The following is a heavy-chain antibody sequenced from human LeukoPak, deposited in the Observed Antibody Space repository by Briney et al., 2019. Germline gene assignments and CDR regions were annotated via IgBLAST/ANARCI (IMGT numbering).Heavy chain of an antibody. CDR1: GGSISSGGYY. V-gene: IGHV4-31*03. CDR2: IYYSGST. Sequence: PSETLSLTCTVSGGSISSGGYYWSCIRQHPGKGLEWIGYIYYSGSTYYNPSLKSRVTISVDTSKNQFSLKLSSVTAADTAVYYCARDLVVVPARFGMDVWGQGTTVTVSS. CDR3: ARDLVVVPARFGMDV. D-gene: IGHD2-2*01. J-gene: IGHJ6*02.